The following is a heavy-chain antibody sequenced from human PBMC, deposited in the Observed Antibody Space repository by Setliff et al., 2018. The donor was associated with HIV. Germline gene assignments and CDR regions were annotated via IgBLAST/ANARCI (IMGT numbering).Heavy chain of an antibody. V-gene: IGHV3-7*01. CDR3: AREGVHHNFWSGYTYYYGLDV. J-gene: IGHJ3*01. D-gene: IGHD3-3*01. Sequence: PGGSLRLSCAAFGFSFSKYSMRWVRQAPGKGLEWVANIKEDGSATYYVESVRGRFTISRDNPNNVLYLQMDSLRGEDTAVYYCAREGVHHNFWSGYTYYYGLDVWGQETTVTVSS. CDR2: IKEDGSAT. CDR1: GFSFSKYS.